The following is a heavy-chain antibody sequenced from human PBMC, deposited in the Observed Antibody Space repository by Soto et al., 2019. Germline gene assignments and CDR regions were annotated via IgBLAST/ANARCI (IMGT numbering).Heavy chain of an antibody. Sequence: GGSLRLSCAACGFTFSSYAMSWVRQAPGKGLEWVSAISGSGGSTYYADSVKGRFTISRDNSKNTLYLQMNSLRAEDTAIYYCAKDGGGSGSYYNYYFDYWGQGTLVTVS. V-gene: IGHV3-23*01. CDR2: ISGSGGST. CDR1: GFTFSSYA. CDR3: AKDGGGSGSYYNYYFDY. J-gene: IGHJ4*02. D-gene: IGHD3-10*01.